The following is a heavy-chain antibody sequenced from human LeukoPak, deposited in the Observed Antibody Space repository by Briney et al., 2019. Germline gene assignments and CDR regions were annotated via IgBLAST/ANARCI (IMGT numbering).Heavy chain of an antibody. J-gene: IGHJ4*02. D-gene: IGHD3-3*01. V-gene: IGHV4-59*01. CDR1: GGSISSYY. Sequence: SETLSLTCTISGGSISSYYWSWIRQPPGKGLEWIGDIFHNGHTNYNPSLKSRVSMSVDTAKNQSSLQLTSVTAADTAVYYCARVLRGSFAYFDYWGQGTLVTVSS. CDR3: ARVLRGSFAYFDY. CDR2: IFHNGHT.